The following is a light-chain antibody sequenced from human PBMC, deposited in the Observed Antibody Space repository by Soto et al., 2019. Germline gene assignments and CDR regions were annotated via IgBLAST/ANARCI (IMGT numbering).Light chain of an antibody. J-gene: IGKJ5*01. Sequence: IVLTQSTGTLSLSPGERATLSCRASQRLSSNYLAWFQQKPGQAPRLLIYGASSRATGIPDRFIGSGSGTDFTLTSSILEAEDFAVYYCQQYGSSVTFGQGTRLEIK. V-gene: IGKV3-20*01. CDR2: GAS. CDR3: QQYGSSVT. CDR1: QRLSSNY.